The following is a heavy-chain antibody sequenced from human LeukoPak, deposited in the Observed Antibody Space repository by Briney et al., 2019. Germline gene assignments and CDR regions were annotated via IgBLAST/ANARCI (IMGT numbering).Heavy chain of an antibody. CDR3: ARGMELYYYMDV. Sequence: ASVKVSCKASGYTFNGYYMHWVRQAPGQGLEWMGWINPNSGGTNYAQKFQGRVTMTRDTSISTAYMELSRLRSDDTAVYYCARGMELYYYMDVWGKGTTVTVSS. V-gene: IGHV1-2*02. CDR2: INPNSGGT. J-gene: IGHJ6*03. CDR1: GYTFNGYY. D-gene: IGHD4/OR15-4a*01.